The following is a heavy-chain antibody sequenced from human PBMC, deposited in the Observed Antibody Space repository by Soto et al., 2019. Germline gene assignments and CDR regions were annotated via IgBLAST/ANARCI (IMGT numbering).Heavy chain of an antibody. D-gene: IGHD4-17*01. CDR3: ARDATTTVTTPPDAFDI. J-gene: IGHJ3*02. V-gene: IGHV4-59*01. CDR2: IYYSGST. Sequence: SETLSLTCTVSGGSISSYYWSWIRQPPGRGLEWIGYIYYSGSTNYNPSLKSRVTISVDTSKNQFSLKLSSVTAADTAVYYCARDATTTVTTPPDAFDIWGQGTMVTVSS. CDR1: GGSISSYY.